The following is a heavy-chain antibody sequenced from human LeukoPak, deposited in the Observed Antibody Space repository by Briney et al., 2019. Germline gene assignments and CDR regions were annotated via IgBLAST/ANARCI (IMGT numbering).Heavy chain of an antibody. CDR3: ARAPPVFYYYYYMDV. CDR2: ISSSSSYI. J-gene: IGHJ6*03. CDR1: GFTFSSYS. D-gene: IGHD3-10*01. V-gene: IGHV3-21*01. Sequence: AGGSLRLSCAASGFTFSSYSMNWVRQAPGKGLEWVSSISSSSSYIYYADSVKGRFTISRDNAKNSLYLQMNSLRAEDTAVYYCARAPPVFYYYYYMDVWGKGTTVTVSS.